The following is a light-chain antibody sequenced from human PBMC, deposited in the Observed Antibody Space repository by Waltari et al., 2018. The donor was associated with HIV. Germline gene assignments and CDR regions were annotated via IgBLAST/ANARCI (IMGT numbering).Light chain of an antibody. CDR1: QNIIHNY. CDR2: GTS. V-gene: IGKV3-20*01. CDR3: QQYGTAPKS. Sequence: EIVLTQSPGTLSLSPGERATVSCWASQNIIHNYLAWYQQRPGQAPRLLIYGTSSSAAGVPERFSGSGSGTNFTLTISRMEVEDFAIYSCQQYGTAPKSFGHGTKLEI. J-gene: IGKJ2*01.